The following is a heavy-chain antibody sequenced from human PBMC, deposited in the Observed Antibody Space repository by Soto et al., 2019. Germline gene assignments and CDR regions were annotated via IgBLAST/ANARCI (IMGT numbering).Heavy chain of an antibody. D-gene: IGHD5-12*01. J-gene: IGHJ5*02. CDR1: GYTFTSYY. Sequence: ASVKVSCKASGYTFTSYYMHWVRQAPGQGLEWMAIINPTGGSTNYAQKFQGRVTVTRDTSTSTAYMELRSLRSDDTAVYYCARAPYSGYFGLSWGQGTLVTVSS. CDR2: INPTGGST. CDR3: ARAPYSGYFGLS. V-gene: IGHV1-46*01.